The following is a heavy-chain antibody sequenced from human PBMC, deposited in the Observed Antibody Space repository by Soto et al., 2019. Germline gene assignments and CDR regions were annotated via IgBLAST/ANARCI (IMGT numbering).Heavy chain of an antibody. Sequence: RASVKVSCKASGGTFSSYAISWVRQAPGQGLEWMGGIIPIFGTANYAQKFQGRVTITADESTSTAYMELSSLRSEDTAVYYCARDPGVGGIAAAVHPYYYYGMDVWGQGTTVTVSS. CDR2: IIPIFGTA. J-gene: IGHJ6*02. V-gene: IGHV1-69*13. CDR1: GGTFSSYA. CDR3: ARDPGVGGIAAAVHPYYYYGMDV. D-gene: IGHD6-13*01.